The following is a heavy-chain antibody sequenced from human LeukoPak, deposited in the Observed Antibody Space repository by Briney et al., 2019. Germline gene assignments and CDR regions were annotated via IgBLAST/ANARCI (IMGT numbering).Heavy chain of an antibody. D-gene: IGHD4-23*01. J-gene: IGHJ4*02. CDR1: GGSISSYY. V-gene: IGHV4-4*07. CDR2: IYTSGST. Sequence: ETLSLTCTVSGGSISSYYWSWIRQPAGKGLEWIGRIYTSGSTNYNPSLESRVTMSVDTSKNQFSLKLSSVTAADTAVYYCARNGGDQIYFDYWRQGTLVTVSS. CDR3: ARNGGDQIYFDY.